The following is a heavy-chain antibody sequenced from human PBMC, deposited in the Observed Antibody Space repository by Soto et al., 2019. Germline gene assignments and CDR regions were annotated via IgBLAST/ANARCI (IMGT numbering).Heavy chain of an antibody. CDR3: ARAALDIVAFRFDP. J-gene: IGHJ5*02. V-gene: IGHV3-9*01. CDR1: GFTFDDYA. D-gene: IGHD5-12*01. Sequence: EVQLVESGGGLVQPGRSLRLSCAASGFTFDDYAMHWVRQAPGKGLEWVSGISWNSGSIGYADSVKGRFTISGDNAKNSLYLQMNSLRAEDTALYYCARAALDIVAFRFDPWGQGTLVTVSS. CDR2: ISWNSGSI.